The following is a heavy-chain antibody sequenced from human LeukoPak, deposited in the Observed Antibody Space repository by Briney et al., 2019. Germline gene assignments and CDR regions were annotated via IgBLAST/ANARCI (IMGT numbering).Heavy chain of an antibody. CDR3: AKDQRQLAYLFDY. CDR2: ISYDENNK. D-gene: IGHD1-1*01. CDR1: GFTFSSHG. Sequence: PGRSLRLSCEASGFTFSSHGMHWVRQAPGKGLEWVAVISYDENNKYYADSVKGRFTISRDNSKNTLYLQMNSLRAEDTAVYYCAKDQRQLAYLFDYWGQGTLVTVSS. J-gene: IGHJ4*02. V-gene: IGHV3-30*18.